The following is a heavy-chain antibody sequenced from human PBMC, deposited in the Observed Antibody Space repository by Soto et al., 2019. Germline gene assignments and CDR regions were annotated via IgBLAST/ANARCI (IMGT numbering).Heavy chain of an antibody. J-gene: IGHJ6*03. V-gene: IGHV3-21*01. CDR1: GFTFSSYS. D-gene: IGHD2-2*01. CDR2: ISSSSSYI. Sequence: EVQLVESGGGLVKPGGSLRLSCAASGFTFSSYSMNWVRQAPGKGLEWVSSISSSSSYIYYADSVKGRFTISRDNAKKSLQLQMNGLRAEDTAVYYCARVGYCSSTSCYWSVNYYYYMDVWGKGTTVTDSS. CDR3: ARVGYCSSTSCYWSVNYYYYMDV.